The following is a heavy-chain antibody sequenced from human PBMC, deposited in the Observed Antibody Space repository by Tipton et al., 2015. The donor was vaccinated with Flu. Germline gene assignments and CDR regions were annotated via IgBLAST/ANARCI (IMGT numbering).Heavy chain of an antibody. V-gene: IGHV4-39*07. D-gene: IGHD2-2*01. CDR2: IYYSGVT. CDR1: GGSINSRSYY. CDR3: AKDRGPLAFCTSSSCCIDH. Sequence: TLSLACTVSGGSINSRSYYWGWIRQPPGKGLEWIGNIYYSGVTYYNSSLKSRVTISIDKSRNQFSLKLKSVTAADTAVYYCAKDRGPLAFCTSSSCCIDHWGQGALVTVSS. J-gene: IGHJ4*02.